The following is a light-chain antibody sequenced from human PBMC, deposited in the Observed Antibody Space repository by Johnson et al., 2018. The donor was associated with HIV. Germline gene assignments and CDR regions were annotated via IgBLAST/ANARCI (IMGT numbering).Light chain of an antibody. CDR2: DNN. CDR1: SSNIGNNY. CDR3: GTWDSSLSAGV. J-gene: IGLJ1*01. V-gene: IGLV1-51*01. Sequence: QSVLTQPPSVSAAPGQKVTISCSGSSSNIGNNYVSWYQQLPGTAPKLLIYDNNKRPSGIPDRLSGSKSGTSATLGITGLQTGDEADYYCGTWDSSLSAGVFGNGTKVTVL.